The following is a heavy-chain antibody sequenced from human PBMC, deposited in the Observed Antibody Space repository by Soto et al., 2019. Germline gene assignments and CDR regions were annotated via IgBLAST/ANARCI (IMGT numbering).Heavy chain of an antibody. CDR2: INPNRGGA. CDR3: ARDADLLYAKSDYFAMDV. J-gene: IGHJ6*02. V-gene: IGHV1-2*02. CDR1: GYTFTAYP. Sequence: ASVKVSCKASGYTFTAYPMHWVRQAPGQGLEWMGWINPNRGGAKYSQKFQGRVIMTRDTSISTAYMELSGLRSDDTAVYFCARDADLLYAKSDYFAMDVWGQGTTVTVSS. D-gene: IGHD3-10*01.